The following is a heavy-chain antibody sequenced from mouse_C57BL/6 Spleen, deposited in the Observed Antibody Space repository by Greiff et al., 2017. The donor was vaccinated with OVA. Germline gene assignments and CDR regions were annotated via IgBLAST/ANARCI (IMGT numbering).Heavy chain of an antibody. V-gene: IGHV1-53*01. Sequence: QVQLQQPGTELVKPGASVKLSYKASGYTFTSYWMHWVKQRPGQGLEWIGNINPSNGGTNYNEKFKSKATLTVDKSSSTAYMQLSSLTSEDSAVYYCARGYYGSSYWYFDVGGTGTTVTVSS. J-gene: IGHJ1*03. CDR3: ARGYYGSSYWYFDV. CDR2: INPSNGGT. D-gene: IGHD1-1*01. CDR1: GYTFTSYW.